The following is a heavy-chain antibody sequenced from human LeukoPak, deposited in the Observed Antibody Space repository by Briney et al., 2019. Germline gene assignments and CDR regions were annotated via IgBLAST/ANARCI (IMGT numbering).Heavy chain of an antibody. J-gene: IGHJ3*02. V-gene: IGHV4-34*01. Sequence: KPSETLSLTCAVYGGSFSGYYWSWIRQPPGKGLEWIGEINHSGSTNYNPSLKSRVTISVDTSKNQFSLKLSSVTAADTAVYYCARGRRGYSSDWYTGNPFDIWGQGTTVTVSS. CDR1: GGSFSGYY. CDR2: INHSGST. CDR3: ARGRRGYSSDWYTGNPFDI. D-gene: IGHD6-13*01.